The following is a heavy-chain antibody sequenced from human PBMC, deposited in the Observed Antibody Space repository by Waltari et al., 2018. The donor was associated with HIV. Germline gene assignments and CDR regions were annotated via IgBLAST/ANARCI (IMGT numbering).Heavy chain of an antibody. CDR3: ARLNVFDFRNTYHVGHFDS. Sequence: EVQLVESGGGLVKPGGSLRLSCAVSGFTFSSYSMNWVRQAPGKGLEWVSSISGISTYIFDADSVKGRFTISRDNAKNSLYLQMNSLRAEDTAVYYCARLNVFDFRNTYHVGHFDSWGQGTLVTVSS. J-gene: IGHJ4*02. CDR2: ISGISTYI. V-gene: IGHV3-21*01. CDR1: GFTFSSYS. D-gene: IGHD3-3*01.